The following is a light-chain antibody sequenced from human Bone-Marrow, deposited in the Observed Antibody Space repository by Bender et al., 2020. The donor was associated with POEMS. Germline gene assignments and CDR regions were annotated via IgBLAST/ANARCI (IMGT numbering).Light chain of an antibody. J-gene: IGLJ3*02. CDR3: QSQDGCNRGV. Sequence: NFMLTQPHSVSESPGKTVTISCTRSSGSIASNYVQWYQQRPGSSPTTVIYEDNQRPSGVPDRFSGSIDSSSNSAYLTISGLKSGHEDDYYCQSQDGCNRGVFGEGTKLTVL. CDR1: SGSIASNY. V-gene: IGLV6-57*01. CDR2: EDN.